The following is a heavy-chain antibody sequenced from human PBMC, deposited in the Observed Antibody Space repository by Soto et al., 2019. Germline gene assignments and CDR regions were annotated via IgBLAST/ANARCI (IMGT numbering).Heavy chain of an antibody. CDR1: GGSISSYY. CDR3: ARVSFSGGWYGPFDY. J-gene: IGHJ4*02. CDR2: IYYSGST. Sequence: SETLSLTCTVPGGSISSYYWSWIRQPPGKGLEWIGYIYYSGSTNYNPSLKSRVTTSVDTSKNQFSLKLSSVTAADTAVYYCARVSFSGGWYGPFDYWGQGTLVTVSS. V-gene: IGHV4-59*01. D-gene: IGHD6-19*01.